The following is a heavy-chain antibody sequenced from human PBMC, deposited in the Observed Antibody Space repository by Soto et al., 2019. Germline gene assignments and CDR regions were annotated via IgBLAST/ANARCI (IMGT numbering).Heavy chain of an antibody. D-gene: IGHD4-17*01. V-gene: IGHV3-30*18. J-gene: IGHJ6*02. CDR2: ISYDGSNK. Sequence: GGSLRLSCVASGFTFSSYGMHWVRQAPGKGLEWVAVISYDGSNKYYADSVKGRFTISRDNSKNTLYLQMNGLRAEDTAVYYCAKESRMTTVTTGYYYYYGMDVWGQGTTVTVSS. CDR1: GFTFSSYG. CDR3: AKESRMTTVTTGYYYYYGMDV.